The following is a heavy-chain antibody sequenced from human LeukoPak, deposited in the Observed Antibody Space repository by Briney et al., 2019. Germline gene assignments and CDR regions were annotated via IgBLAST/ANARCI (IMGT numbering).Heavy chain of an antibody. CDR2: IYYSGST. CDR1: GGSISRSGYY. D-gene: IGHD7-27*01. Sequence: PSETLSLTCTVSGGSISRSGYYWGWIRQPPGKGLEWIGSIYYSGSTYYNPSLKSPVTISVDTTKNQFSLKLTSVTATDTAVYYCVRHAALGPFDYWGQGTLVTVSS. CDR3: VRHAALGPFDY. V-gene: IGHV4-39*01. J-gene: IGHJ4*02.